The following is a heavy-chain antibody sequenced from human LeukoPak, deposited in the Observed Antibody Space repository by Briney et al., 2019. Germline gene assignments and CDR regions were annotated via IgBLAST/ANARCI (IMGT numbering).Heavy chain of an antibody. CDR1: GGSFSGYY. Sequence: SETLSLTCAVSGGSFSGYYWRWIRQPPGKGLEWMGEINHSGSTNYNPSLKSRVTISVDTSKNQISLNLSSVTAADTAVYYCARGGEADYDYVWGSYRYDWFDPWGQGTRVTVSS. CDR2: INHSGST. V-gene: IGHV4-34*01. D-gene: IGHD3-16*02. CDR3: ARGGEADYDYVWGSYRYDWFDP. J-gene: IGHJ5*02.